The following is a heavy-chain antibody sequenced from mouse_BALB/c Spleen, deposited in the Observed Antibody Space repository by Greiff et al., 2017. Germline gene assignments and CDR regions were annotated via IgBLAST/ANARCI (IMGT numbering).Heavy chain of an antibody. CDR2: INPSSGYT. CDR1: GYTFTSYT. Sequence: QVQLQQSGAELARPGASLKMSCKASGYTFTSYTMHWVKQRPGQGLEWIGYINPSSGYTNYNQKFKDKATLTADKSSSTAYMQLSSLTSEDSAVYYCARFSYYYAMDYWGQGTSVTVSS. CDR3: ARFSYYYAMDY. V-gene: IGHV1-4*01. J-gene: IGHJ4*01.